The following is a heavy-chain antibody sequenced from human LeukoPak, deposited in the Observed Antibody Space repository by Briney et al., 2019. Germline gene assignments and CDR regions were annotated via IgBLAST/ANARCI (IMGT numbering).Heavy chain of an antibody. CDR1: GYTFTGYY. D-gene: IGHD6-19*01. CDR3: AREGSTGSYGADY. CDR2: ISAYNGVT. V-gene: IGHV1-18*04. J-gene: IGHJ4*02. Sequence: VSVKVSCKASGYTFTGYYMHWVRQAPGQGLEWMGWISAYNGVTDHEQKFQGRVTMTTETSTSTVYMELRSLTSDDTAVYYCAREGSTGSYGADYWGKGALVTVSS.